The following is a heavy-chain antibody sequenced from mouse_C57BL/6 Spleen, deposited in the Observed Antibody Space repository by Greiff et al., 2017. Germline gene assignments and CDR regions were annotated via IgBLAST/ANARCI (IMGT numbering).Heavy chain of an antibody. CDR2: IHPNSGST. V-gene: IGHV1-64*01. CDR1: GYTFTSYW. Sequence: VQLQQPGAELVKPGASVKLSCKASGYTFTSYWMHWVKQRPGQGLEWIGMIHPNSGSTNYNEKFKSKATLTVDKSSSTAYMQLSSLTSEDSAVYYCARSGYSPYFDYWGQGTTLTVSS. CDR3: ARSGYSPYFDY. J-gene: IGHJ2*01. D-gene: IGHD3-2*02.